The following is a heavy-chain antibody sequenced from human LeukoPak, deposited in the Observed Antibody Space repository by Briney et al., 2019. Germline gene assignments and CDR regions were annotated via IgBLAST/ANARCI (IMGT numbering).Heavy chain of an antibody. CDR1: GASISSYY. CDR2: IYTSGST. J-gene: IGHJ3*02. D-gene: IGHD6-19*01. CDR3: ARGGSSGWTAHDAFDI. Sequence: SETLSLTCTVSGASISSYYWSWIRQPAGKGLEWIGRIYTSGSTNYNPSLKSRVATSVDTSKNQFSLKLSSVTAADTAVYYCARGGSSGWTAHDAFDIWGQGTMVTVSS. V-gene: IGHV4-4*07.